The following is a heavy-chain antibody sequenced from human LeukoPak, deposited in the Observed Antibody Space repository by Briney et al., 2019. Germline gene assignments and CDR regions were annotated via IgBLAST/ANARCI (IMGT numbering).Heavy chain of an antibody. D-gene: IGHD3-22*01. CDR3: ARERGTYYYDSSGYYS. V-gene: IGHV1-69*04. CDR1: GGTFSSYA. J-gene: IGHJ4*02. Sequence: ASVKVSCKASGGTFSSYAISWVRQAPGQGLEWTGRIIPIFGIANYAQKFQGRVTITADKSTSTAYMELSSLRSEDTAVYYCARERGTYYYDSSGYYSWGQGTLVTVSS. CDR2: IIPIFGIA.